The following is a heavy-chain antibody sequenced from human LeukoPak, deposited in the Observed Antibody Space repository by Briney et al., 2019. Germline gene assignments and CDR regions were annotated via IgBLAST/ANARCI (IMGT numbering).Heavy chain of an antibody. J-gene: IGHJ4*02. CDR2: IYYSGST. Sequence: PSETLSLTCTVSGGSISSSSYYWGWIRQPPGKGLEWIGSIYYSGSTYYNPSLKSRVTIPVDTSKNRFSLKLSSVTAADTAVYYCARHSPWVYYFDYWGQGTLVTVSS. CDR1: GGSISSSSYY. D-gene: IGHD7-27*01. V-gene: IGHV4-39*01. CDR3: ARHSPWVYYFDY.